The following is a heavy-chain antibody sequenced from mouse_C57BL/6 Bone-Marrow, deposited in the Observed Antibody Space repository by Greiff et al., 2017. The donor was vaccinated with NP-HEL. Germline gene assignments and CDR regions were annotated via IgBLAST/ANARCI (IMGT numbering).Heavy chain of an antibody. J-gene: IGHJ1*03. Sequence: EVMLVESGGGLVQPGGSLKLSCAASGFTFRDYYMYWVRQTPEKRLEWVAYISNGGGSTYYPDTLKGRFTISRDNAKNTLYLQMSRLKSEDTAMYYCARRGDFYYGSSYVYWYFDVWGTGTTVTVSS. D-gene: IGHD1-1*01. CDR1: GFTFRDYY. CDR2: ISNGGGST. CDR3: ARRGDFYYGSSYVYWYFDV. V-gene: IGHV5-12*01.